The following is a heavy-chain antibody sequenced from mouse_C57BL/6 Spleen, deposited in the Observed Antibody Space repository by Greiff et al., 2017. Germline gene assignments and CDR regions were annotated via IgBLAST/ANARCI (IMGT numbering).Heavy chain of an antibody. CDR1: GYTFTSYW. J-gene: IGHJ4*01. D-gene: IGHD1-1*01. V-gene: IGHV1-64*01. CDR3: AREGNYVTVYAMDY. Sequence: QVQLQQPGAELVKPGASVKLSCKASGYTFTSYWMHWVKQRPGQGLEWIGMIHPNSGSTNYNEKFKSKATLTVDKSSSTAYMQLSSLTSEDSAVYYCAREGNYVTVYAMDYWGQGTSVTVSS. CDR2: IHPNSGST.